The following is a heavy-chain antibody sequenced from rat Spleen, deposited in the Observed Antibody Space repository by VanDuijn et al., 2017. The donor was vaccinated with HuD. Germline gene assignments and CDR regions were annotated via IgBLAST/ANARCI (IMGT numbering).Heavy chain of an antibody. V-gene: IGHV6-10*01. CDR1: GFTFNTAW. CDR2: IKPKSTNYAT. CDR3: TRADTVGIINQYYVMDA. D-gene: IGHD1-9*01. Sequence: EVQLMETGGGLVQPGKSLKLTCATSGFTFNTAWMNWVRQSPEKGLEWIARIKPKSTNYATEYVESVKGRFTISRDDSKSSIYLQMNSLKEEDAVTYYCTRADTVGIINQYYVMDAWGQGASVTVSS. J-gene: IGHJ4*01.